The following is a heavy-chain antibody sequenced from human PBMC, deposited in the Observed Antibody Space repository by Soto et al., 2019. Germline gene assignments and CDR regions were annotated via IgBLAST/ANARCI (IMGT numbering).Heavy chain of an antibody. V-gene: IGHV3-23*01. Sequence: EMQLLESGGGLQQPGGSLRLSCAASGFTFNNFAMGWVRQAPGKGLAWISAVTGRSRNTYYADSVKGRFTISRNNFENTVYLQMDGLRVEDTAVYYCAKMTPYGRNYRDAVDVWGRGTMVTVAS. CDR2: VTGRSRNT. CDR3: AKMTPYGRNYRDAVDV. J-gene: IGHJ3*01. D-gene: IGHD1-7*01. CDR1: GFTFNNFA.